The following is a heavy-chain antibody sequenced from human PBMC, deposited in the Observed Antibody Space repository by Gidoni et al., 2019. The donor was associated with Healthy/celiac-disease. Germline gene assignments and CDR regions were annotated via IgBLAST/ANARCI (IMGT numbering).Heavy chain of an antibody. V-gene: IGHV4-39*01. CDR2: IYYSGST. CDR1: GGSLRSSRSY. CDR3: ARPNGKYCSGGSCYSSWFDP. J-gene: IGHJ5*02. D-gene: IGHD2-15*01. Sequence: QLQLQESGPGLVKPSETLSLTCTVSGGSLRSSRSYWGWIRQPPGKGLEWIGSIYYSGSTYYNPSLKSRVTISVDTSKNQFSLKLSSVTAADTAVYYCARPNGKYCSGGSCYSSWFDPWGQGTLVTVSS.